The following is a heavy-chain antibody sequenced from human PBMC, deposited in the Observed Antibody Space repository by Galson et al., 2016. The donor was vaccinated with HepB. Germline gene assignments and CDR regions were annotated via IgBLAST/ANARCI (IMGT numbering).Heavy chain of an antibody. CDR1: GFALSSSGMA. CDR3: ARKVTRSHGNPFDQ. J-gene: IGHJ4*02. CDR2: ILWDDDT. V-gene: IGHV2-5*02. D-gene: IGHD1-1*01. Sequence: PALVKPTQTLTLTCTFSGFALSSSGMAVGWLRQPPGKALEWLALILWDDDTRYSPSLKSRLTITKDSSKNQVVLKMTNMDHVDTGTYYCARKVTRSHGNPFDQWGQGTQVTVSS.